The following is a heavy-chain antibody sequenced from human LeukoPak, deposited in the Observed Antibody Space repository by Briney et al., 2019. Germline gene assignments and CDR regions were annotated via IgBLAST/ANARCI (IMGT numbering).Heavy chain of an antibody. CDR1: GYTFTDYY. CDR2: VDPEDGET. CDR3: ATWNLMVKFDY. V-gene: IGHV1-69-2*01. J-gene: IGHJ4*02. Sequence: GASVKVSCKASGYTFTDYYMHWVQQAPGKGLEWMGRVDPEDGETLYAEKFQGRVTITADTSTDTAYMELSSLRSEDTAVYYCATWNLMVKFDYWGQGTLVTVSS. D-gene: IGHD5-18*01.